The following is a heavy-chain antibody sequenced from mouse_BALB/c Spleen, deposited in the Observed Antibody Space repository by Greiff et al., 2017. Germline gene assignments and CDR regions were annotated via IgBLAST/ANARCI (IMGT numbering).Heavy chain of an antibody. D-gene: IGHD2-2*01. CDR1: GFTFSSYA. CDR2: ISSGGST. CDR3: ARAGYDEYFDY. V-gene: IGHV5-6-5*01. J-gene: IGHJ2*01. Sequence: DVMLVESGGGLVKPGGSLKLSCAASGFTFSSYAMSWVRQTPEKRLEWVASISSGGSTYYPDSVKGRFTISRDNARNILYLQMSSLRSEDTAMYYCARAGYDEYFDYWGQGTTLTVSS.